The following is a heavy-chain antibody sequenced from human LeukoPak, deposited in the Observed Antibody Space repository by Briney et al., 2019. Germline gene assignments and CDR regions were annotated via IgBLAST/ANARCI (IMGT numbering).Heavy chain of an antibody. D-gene: IGHD3-3*01. J-gene: IGHJ4*02. CDR3: ARGHYDFWSGSFDY. V-gene: IGHV4-4*02. CDR2: IYHAGST. CDR1: GGSISTRHW. Sequence: SGTLSLTCAVSGGSISTRHWWSWVRPPPGKALEWIGEIYHAGSTNYNPSLKSRVTISVDTSKNQFSLKLSSVTAADTAVYYCARGHYDFWSGSFDYWGQGTLVTVSS.